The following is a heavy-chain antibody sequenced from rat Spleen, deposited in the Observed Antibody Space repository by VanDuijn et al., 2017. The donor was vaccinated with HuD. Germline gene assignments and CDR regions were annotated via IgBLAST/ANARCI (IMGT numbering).Heavy chain of an antibody. CDR3: ARHGTINTMVRYYFDY. D-gene: IGHD1-1*01. CDR2: ISYDGGST. V-gene: IGHV5-20*01. Sequence: EVQLVESNGGLVQPGRSLKLSCAVSGFTFSDYYMAWIRQAPGKGLEWVASISYDGGSTYYRDSVKGRFTISRDDAKSTLYLQMDGLRSEDTATYYCARHGTINTMVRYYFDYWGQGDMVTVSS. J-gene: IGHJ2*01. CDR1: GFTFSDYY.